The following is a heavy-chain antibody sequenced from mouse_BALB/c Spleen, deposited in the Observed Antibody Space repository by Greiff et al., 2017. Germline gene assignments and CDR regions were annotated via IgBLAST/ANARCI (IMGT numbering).Heavy chain of an antibody. Sequence: QVQLQQPGAELVRPGASVKLSCKASGYTFTSYWINWVKQRPGQGLEWIGNIYPSDSYTNYNQKFKDKATLTVDKSSSTAYMQLSSPTSEDSAVYYCTRDWHYYGSSSGGYYFDYWGQGTTLTVSS. V-gene: IGHV1-69*02. CDR3: TRDWHYYGSSSGGYYFDY. CDR1: GYTFTSYW. D-gene: IGHD1-1*01. CDR2: IYPSDSYT. J-gene: IGHJ2*01.